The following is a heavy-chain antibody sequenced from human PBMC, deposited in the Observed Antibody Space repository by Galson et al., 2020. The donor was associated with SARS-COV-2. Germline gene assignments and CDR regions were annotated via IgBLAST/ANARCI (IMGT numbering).Heavy chain of an antibody. Sequence: GGSLRLSCAASGFPFSSYWMSWVRQAPGKGLEWVANIKQDGSEKYYVDSVKGRFTISRDNAKNSLYLQMNSLRAEETAVYYCARDGGTTVLLWFGELPVFDYWGQGTLVTVSS. CDR2: IKQDGSEK. CDR1: GFPFSSYW. J-gene: IGHJ4*02. D-gene: IGHD3-10*01. CDR3: ARDGGTTVLLWFGELPVFDY. V-gene: IGHV3-7*01.